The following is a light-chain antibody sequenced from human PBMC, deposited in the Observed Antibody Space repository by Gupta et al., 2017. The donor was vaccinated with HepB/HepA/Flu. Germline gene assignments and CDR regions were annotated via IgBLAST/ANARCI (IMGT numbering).Light chain of an antibody. CDR2: DNS. CDR3: AAGDDTLHGYV. Sequence: SVVTQPPSPSGTPGQRVTISCSGGRSNIGSYTVNWYQQLPRTAPLLLIYDNSQRPSVVPDRFSGFKSGTSASLAISGLHDDEEDDYCSAAGDDTLHGYVFGTGTKVTVL. V-gene: IGLV1-44*01. CDR1: RSNIGSYT. J-gene: IGLJ1*01.